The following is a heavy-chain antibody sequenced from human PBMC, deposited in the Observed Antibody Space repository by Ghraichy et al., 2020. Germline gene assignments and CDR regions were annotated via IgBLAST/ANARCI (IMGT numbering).Heavy chain of an antibody. J-gene: IGHJ5*02. CDR2: ISAYNGDT. Sequence: ASVKVSCKASGYTFTSYGISWVRQAPGQGLEWMGWISAYNGDTNYAQKLQGRVTMTTDTSTSTAYMELRSLRSDDTAVYYCARDLIERGDIVVVPAATLFDPWGQGTLVTVSS. CDR1: GYTFTSYG. D-gene: IGHD2-2*01. CDR3: ARDLIERGDIVVVPAATLFDP. V-gene: IGHV1-18*01.